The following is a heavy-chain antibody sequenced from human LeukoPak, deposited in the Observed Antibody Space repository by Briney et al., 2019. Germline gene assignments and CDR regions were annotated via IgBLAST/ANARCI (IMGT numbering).Heavy chain of an antibody. CDR1: GGSISSYY. CDR3: AASQVGGYSYGSYFDY. CDR2: IYTSGST. J-gene: IGHJ4*02. V-gene: IGHV4-4*07. Sequence: PSETLSLTCTVSGGSISSYYWSWIRQPAGKGLEWIGRIYTSGSTNYNPSLKSRVTMSVDTSKNQFSLKLSSVTAADTAVYYCAASQVGGYSYGSYFDYWGQETLVTVSS. D-gene: IGHD5-18*01.